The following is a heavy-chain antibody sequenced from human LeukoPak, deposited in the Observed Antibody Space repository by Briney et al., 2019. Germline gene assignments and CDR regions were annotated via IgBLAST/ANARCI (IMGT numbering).Heavy chain of an antibody. V-gene: IGHV1-18*01. CDR1: GYTFTSYG. CDR2: ISAYNGNT. J-gene: IGHJ6*03. Sequence: ASVKVSCKASGYTFTSYGISWVRQAPGQGVEWMGWISAYNGNTNYAQKLQGRVTMTTDTSTSTAYMELRSLRSDDTAVYYCARVADYDFWSGYFTYYYYMDVWGKGTTVTASS. D-gene: IGHD3-3*01. CDR3: ARVADYDFWSGYFTYYYYMDV.